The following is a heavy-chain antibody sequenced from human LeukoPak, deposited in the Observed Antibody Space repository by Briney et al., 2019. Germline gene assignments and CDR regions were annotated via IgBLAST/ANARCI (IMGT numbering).Heavy chain of an antibody. CDR1: GGSVSSGSYY. J-gene: IGHJ4*02. CDR3: ARGSRRLADFHY. Sequence: SETLSLTCTVSGGSVSSGSYYWGWIRQPPGKGLGWIGTISYSGSTYYNPSLQSRVTISVDTSKNQFSLELSSVTAADTAVYYCARGSRRLADFHYWGQGTLVTVSS. V-gene: IGHV4-39*01. CDR2: ISYSGST. D-gene: IGHD1-26*01.